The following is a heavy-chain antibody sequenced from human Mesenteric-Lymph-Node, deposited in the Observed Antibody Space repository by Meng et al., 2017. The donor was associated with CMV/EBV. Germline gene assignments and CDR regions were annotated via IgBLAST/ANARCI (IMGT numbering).Heavy chain of an antibody. CDR2: IYSDGITT. CDR1: GFTFNTYA. Sequence: GGSLRLSCAASGFTFNTYAMTWVRQAPGKGLEWVSLIYSDGITTYYTDSVKGRFTISRDSSKNTLLLQMNSLRAEDTAIYCCAKVSSSHVYFDSWGEGALVTVSS. J-gene: IGHJ4*02. V-gene: IGHV3-23*03. CDR3: AKVSSSHVYFDS. D-gene: IGHD6-13*01.